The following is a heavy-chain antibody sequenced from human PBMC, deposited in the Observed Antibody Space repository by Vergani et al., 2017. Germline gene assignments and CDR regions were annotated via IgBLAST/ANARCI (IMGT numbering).Heavy chain of an antibody. Sequence: EVQLLDSGGGLVQPGGSLRLSCAASGFTFSTYAMRWVRQAPGKGLDWVSAISDSGSRSYYADSAKGRFTISRDNSENTLFLQMNSLRVEDTAVYYCVKASGSTGSGAFDIWGQGTMVTVSS. CDR1: GFTFSTYA. CDR3: VKASGSTGSGAFDI. J-gene: IGHJ3*02. D-gene: IGHD1-26*01. V-gene: IGHV3-23*01. CDR2: ISDSGSRS.